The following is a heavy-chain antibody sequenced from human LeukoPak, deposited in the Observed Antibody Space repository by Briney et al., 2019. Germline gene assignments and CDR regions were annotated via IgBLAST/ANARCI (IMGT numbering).Heavy chain of an antibody. D-gene: IGHD2-15*01. CDR2: IKSKTDGGTT. Sequence: GGSLRLSCAASGFTFSSYAMSWVRQAPGKGLEWVGRIKSKTDGGTTDYAAPVKGRFTISRDDSKNTLYLQMNSLKTEDTAVYYCTTPSDIVVVVAATETEHDYWGQGTLVTVSS. CDR1: GFTFSSYA. V-gene: IGHV3-15*01. J-gene: IGHJ4*02. CDR3: TTPSDIVVVVAATETEHDY.